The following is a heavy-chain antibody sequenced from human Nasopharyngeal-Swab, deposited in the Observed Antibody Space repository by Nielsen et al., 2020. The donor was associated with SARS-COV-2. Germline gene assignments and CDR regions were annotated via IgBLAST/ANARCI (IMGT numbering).Heavy chain of an antibody. V-gene: IGHV4-61*01. D-gene: IGHD1-26*01. CDR3: AREVVGGLVDS. Sequence: SETLSLTCTASGGSISSGSIRSYYWSWIRQPPGKGLEWIGYFSYTGITNYNPSLKSRVTISVDMSKNQFSLKLSSVAAADTAVYYCAREVVGGLVDSWGQGTLVTVSS. CDR1: GGSISSGSIRSYY. CDR2: FSYTGIT. J-gene: IGHJ4*02.